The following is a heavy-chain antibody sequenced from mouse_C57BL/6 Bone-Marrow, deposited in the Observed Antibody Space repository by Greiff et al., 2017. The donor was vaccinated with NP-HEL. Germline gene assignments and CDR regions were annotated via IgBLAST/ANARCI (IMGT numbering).Heavy chain of an antibody. J-gene: IGHJ1*03. CDR1: GYTFTSYW. CDR2: IHPNSGST. V-gene: IGHV1-64*01. D-gene: IGHD2-14*01. CDR3: ARSGYRDSEV. Sequence: QVQLQQPGAELVKPGASVKLSCKASGYTFTSYWMHWVKQRPGQGLEWIGMIHPNSGSTNYNEKFKSKATLTVDKSSSTAYMQLRSLTSEDSAVYNCARSGYRDSEVWGTGTTGTVSS.